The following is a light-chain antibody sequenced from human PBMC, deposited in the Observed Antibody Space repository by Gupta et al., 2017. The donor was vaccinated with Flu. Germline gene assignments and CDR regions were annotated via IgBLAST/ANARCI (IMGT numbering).Light chain of an antibody. V-gene: IGKV4-1*01. J-gene: IGKJ1*01. CDR3: QQYYSTPPT. Sequence: DIVMTQSPDSLAVSLGERATINCKSSQSVLYSSNNQNYLAWYQQKPGQPPKLLIYWASTREFGVPDRFSGSGSGTDFTLPISSLQAEDVAVYYCQQYYSTPPTFGQGTKVEIK. CDR1: QSVLYSSNNQNY. CDR2: WAS.